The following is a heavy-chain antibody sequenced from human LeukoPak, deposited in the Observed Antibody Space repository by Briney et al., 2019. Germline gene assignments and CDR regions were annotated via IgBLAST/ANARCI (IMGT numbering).Heavy chain of an antibody. CDR1: GFTFSNYW. CDR2: IKQDGSEK. CDR3: ARAVWFGELSEKWFDP. V-gene: IGHV3-7*04. Sequence: GGYLRLSCAASGFTFSNYWMNWVRQAPGKGLEWVANIKQDGSEKYYVDSVKGRFIISRDNAKNSLYLQMNSLRAEDTAVYYCARAVWFGELSEKWFDPWGQGTLVTVSS. J-gene: IGHJ5*02. D-gene: IGHD3-10*01.